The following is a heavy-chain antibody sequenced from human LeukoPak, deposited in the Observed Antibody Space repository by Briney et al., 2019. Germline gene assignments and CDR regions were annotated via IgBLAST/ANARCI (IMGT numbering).Heavy chain of an antibody. V-gene: IGHV1-18*01. Sequence: GASVKVSCKASGYTFSNYGFSWVRQAPGQGLEWMGWITPYNGNTNYAQKFQGRLTMTTDTSTTTAYMELANLSSDDAAVYYCARDPSPHLGDTWYYSDYWGQGTLVTVSS. D-gene: IGHD2-8*02. CDR3: ARDPSPHLGDTWYYSDY. CDR2: ITPYNGNT. J-gene: IGHJ4*02. CDR1: GYTFSNYG.